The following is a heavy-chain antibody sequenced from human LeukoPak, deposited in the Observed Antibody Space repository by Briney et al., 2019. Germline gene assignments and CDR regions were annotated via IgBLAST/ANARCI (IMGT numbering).Heavy chain of an antibody. D-gene: IGHD5-12*01. Sequence: GGSLRLSCAASGFTFSSYGIHWVRQAPGKGLEWVAIISYDGSNTYYADSVKGRFTISRDNSKNTLYLQMNSLRAEDTAVYYCARDPRGYSGYDWGQGTLVTVSS. CDR2: ISYDGSNT. V-gene: IGHV3-30*03. CDR3: ARDPRGYSGYD. J-gene: IGHJ4*02. CDR1: GFTFSSYG.